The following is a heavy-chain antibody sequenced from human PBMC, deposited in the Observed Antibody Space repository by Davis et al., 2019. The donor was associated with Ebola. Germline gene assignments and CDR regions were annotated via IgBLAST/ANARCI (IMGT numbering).Heavy chain of an antibody. CDR1: GFIFSSYS. V-gene: IGHV3-21*06. J-gene: IGHJ4*02. CDR3: AKNSRLIQGISDY. CDR2: ISSSSGYI. D-gene: IGHD3-16*01. Sequence: GESLKISCAASGFIFSSYSMNWVRQAPGKGLEWVLSISSSSGYIYYADSVKGRFTISRDNARNSLFLQMNTLRAEDTAVYYCAKNSRLIQGISDYWGQGTLVTVSS.